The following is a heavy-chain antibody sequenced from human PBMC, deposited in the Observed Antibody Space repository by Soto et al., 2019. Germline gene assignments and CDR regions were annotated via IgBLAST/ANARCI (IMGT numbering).Heavy chain of an antibody. CDR2: ISYDGSNK. CDR3: ARDPGGGATVYFQH. J-gene: IGHJ1*01. V-gene: IGHV3-30-3*01. CDR1: GFTFSSYA. Sequence: PGGSLRLSCAASGFTFSSYAMHWVRQAPGKGLEWVAVISYDGSNKYYADSVKGRFTISRDNSKNTLYLQMNSLRAEDTAVYYCARDPGGGATVYFQHWGQGTLVTVSS. D-gene: IGHD1-26*01.